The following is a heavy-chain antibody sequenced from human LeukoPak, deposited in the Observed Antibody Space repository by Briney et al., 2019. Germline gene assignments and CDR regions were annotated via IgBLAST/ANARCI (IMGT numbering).Heavy chain of an antibody. CDR2: ITGSGNYI. CDR3: ARAGYSMDTEYFQH. CDR1: GFTFSDCE. J-gene: IGHJ1*01. D-gene: IGHD5-18*01. V-gene: IGHV3-48*03. Sequence: GGSLRLSCAASGFTFSDCEMNWVRQAPGKGLEWVSYITGSGNYIYYADSVKGRFTISRDNAKSSLYLQMNSLRAEDTAVYYCARAGYSMDTEYFQHWGQGTLVTVSS.